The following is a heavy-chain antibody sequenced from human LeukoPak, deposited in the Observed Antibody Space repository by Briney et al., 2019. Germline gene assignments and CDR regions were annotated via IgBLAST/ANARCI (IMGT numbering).Heavy chain of an antibody. CDR1: GFTFSSYW. CDR3: ARDPPWYYDLDY. Sequence: GGSLRLSCAASGFTFSSYWMYWVRQAPGKGLVWVSRINSDGSSTSYADSVKGRFTISRDNAKNTLYLQMNSLRAEDTAVYYCARDPPWYYDLDYWGQGTLVTVSS. J-gene: IGHJ4*02. CDR2: INSDGSST. V-gene: IGHV3-74*01. D-gene: IGHD3-3*01.